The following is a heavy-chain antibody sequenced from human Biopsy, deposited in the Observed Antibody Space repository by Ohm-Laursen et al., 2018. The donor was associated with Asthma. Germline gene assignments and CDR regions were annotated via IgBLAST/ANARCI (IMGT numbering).Heavy chain of an antibody. D-gene: IGHD5-12*01. CDR3: ARGTIVAGTDY. J-gene: IGHJ4*02. CDR2: IFYSGAT. CDR1: GGSVSSDKYY. V-gene: IGHV4-61*01. Sequence: SETLSLTCSVSGGSVSSDKYYWSWIRQPPGKGLEWIAYIFYSGATNYNPALKSRVAQSIDTSKSQFSLRLNSLSAADTAVYYCARGTIVAGTDYWGRGTLATVSS.